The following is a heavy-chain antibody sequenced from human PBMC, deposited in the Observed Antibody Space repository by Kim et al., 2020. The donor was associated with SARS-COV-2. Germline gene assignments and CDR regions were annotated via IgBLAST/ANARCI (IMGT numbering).Heavy chain of an antibody. J-gene: IGHJ5*02. Sequence: GGSLRLSCAASEFTFSSYAMSWVRQAPGKGLEWVSTISGSGDSTYYADSVKGRFTISRDNSKNTLYLQMNSLRAEDTAVYYCAKAPYYDILTGLNWFDPWGQGTLVTVSS. CDR2: ISGSGDST. D-gene: IGHD3-9*01. V-gene: IGHV3-23*01. CDR1: EFTFSSYA. CDR3: AKAPYYDILTGLNWFDP.